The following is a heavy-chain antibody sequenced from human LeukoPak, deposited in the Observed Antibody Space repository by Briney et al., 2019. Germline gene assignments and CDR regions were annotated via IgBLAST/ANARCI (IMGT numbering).Heavy chain of an antibody. Sequence: PGGSLRLSCAASGFTFSSSAMSWVRQAPGKGLEWVSAISNNGGYTYYADSVQGRFTISRDNSKDTLYLQMNSLRAEDTAVYYCATDRNSGKYYDYWGQGTLVTVSS. D-gene: IGHD1-26*01. J-gene: IGHJ4*02. CDR2: ISNNGGYT. CDR1: GFTFSSSA. CDR3: ATDRNSGKYYDY. V-gene: IGHV3-23*01.